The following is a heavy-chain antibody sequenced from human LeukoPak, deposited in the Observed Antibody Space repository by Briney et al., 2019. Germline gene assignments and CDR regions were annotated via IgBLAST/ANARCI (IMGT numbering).Heavy chain of an antibody. CDR3: ARANSGSYHPPFDY. D-gene: IGHD1-26*01. CDR1: GFTFSSYE. Sequence: RGSLRLSCAASGFTFSSYEMNWVRQAPGKGLEWVSYISSGGSTVYYADSVKGRFTISRDNAKNSLYLQMNSLRAEDTAVYYCARANSGSYHPPFDYWGQGTLVTVSS. CDR2: ISSGGSTV. J-gene: IGHJ4*02. V-gene: IGHV3-48*03.